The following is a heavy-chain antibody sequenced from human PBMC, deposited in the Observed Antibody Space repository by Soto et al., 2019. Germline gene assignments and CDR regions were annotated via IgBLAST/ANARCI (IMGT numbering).Heavy chain of an antibody. Sequence: GSLRLSCAASGFTFSSYAMHWVRQAPGEGLEWVAVISYDGSNKYYADSVKGRFTISRDNSKNTLYLQMNSLRAEDTAVYYCARGCSSTSCYAAGQGYYYYYGMDVWGQGTTVTVSS. V-gene: IGHV3-30-3*01. CDR2: ISYDGSNK. CDR1: GFTFSSYA. J-gene: IGHJ6*02. CDR3: ARGCSSTSCYAAGQGYYYYYGMDV. D-gene: IGHD2-2*01.